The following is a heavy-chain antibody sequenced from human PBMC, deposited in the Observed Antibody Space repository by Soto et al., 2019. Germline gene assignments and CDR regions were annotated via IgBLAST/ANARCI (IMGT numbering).Heavy chain of an antibody. CDR1: GFTFSSYA. V-gene: IGHV3-30-3*01. Sequence: GGSLRLSCAASGFTFSSYAMHWVRQAPGKGLEWVAVISYDGSNKYYADSVKGRFTISRDNSKNTLYLQMNSLRAEDTAVYYCAGGRNRGIAADWGQGTLVTVSS. J-gene: IGHJ4*02. D-gene: IGHD6-13*01. CDR3: AGGRNRGIAAD. CDR2: ISYDGSNK.